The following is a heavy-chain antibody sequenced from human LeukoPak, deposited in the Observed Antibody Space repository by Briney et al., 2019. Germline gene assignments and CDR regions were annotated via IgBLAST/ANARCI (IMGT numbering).Heavy chain of an antibody. CDR3: AELGITMIGGV. J-gene: IGHJ6*04. Sequence: ASVKVSCKASGYTFTDYYMHWVRRAPGQGLEWMGWINPSSGGTNYAQKFQGRVTVTRDTSISTAYMDLSRLRSDDTAVYYCAELGITMIGGVWGKGTTVTISS. D-gene: IGHD3-10*02. CDR1: GYTFTDYY. V-gene: IGHV1-2*02. CDR2: INPSSGGT.